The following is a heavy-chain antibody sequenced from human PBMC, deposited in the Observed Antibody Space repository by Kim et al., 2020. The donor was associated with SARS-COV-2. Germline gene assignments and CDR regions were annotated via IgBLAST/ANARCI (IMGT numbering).Heavy chain of an antibody. V-gene: IGHV4-59*13. D-gene: IGHD3-3*01. CDR1: GGSISSYY. J-gene: IGHJ6*01. Sequence: SETLSLTCTVSGGSISSYYWSWIRQPPGKGLEWIGYIYYSGSTNYNPSLKSRVTISVDTSKNQFSLKLSSVTAADTAVYYCAGVDRLYDFWSGYPLDVWG. CDR3: AGVDRLYDFWSGYPLDV. CDR2: IYYSGST.